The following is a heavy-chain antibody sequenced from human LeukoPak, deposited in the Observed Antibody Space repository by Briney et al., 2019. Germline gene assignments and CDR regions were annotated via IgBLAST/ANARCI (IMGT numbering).Heavy chain of an antibody. CDR3: ARAGYSSRNWFDP. CDR1: GGSISSYY. J-gene: IGHJ5*02. V-gene: IGHV4-4*07. Sequence: SETLSLTCTVSGGSISSYYWSWIGQPAGKGREGIGRIYTSGTTNYNPSLKSRVTMSVDTSKNQFSLKLSSVTAADTAVYYCARAGYSSRNWFDPWGQGTLVTVSS. D-gene: IGHD6-13*01. CDR2: IYTSGTT.